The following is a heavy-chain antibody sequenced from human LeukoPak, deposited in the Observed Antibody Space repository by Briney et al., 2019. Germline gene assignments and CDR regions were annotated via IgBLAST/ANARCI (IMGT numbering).Heavy chain of an antibody. D-gene: IGHD3-9*01. CDR2: IVGSGGST. J-gene: IGHJ4*02. CDR1: GFTFSNYA. Sequence: GASLRLSCAASGFTFSNYAMSWVRQAPGKGLEWVSAIVGSGGSTYYADSVKGRFTISRDNSKNTLFPQMNSLRVEDTALYYCSKWGDYDVLTGYYDSDFWGQGTLVTVSS. CDR3: SKWGDYDVLTGYYDSDF. V-gene: IGHV3-23*01.